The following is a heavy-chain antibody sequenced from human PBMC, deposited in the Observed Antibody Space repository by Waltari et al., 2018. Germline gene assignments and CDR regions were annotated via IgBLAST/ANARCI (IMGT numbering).Heavy chain of an antibody. V-gene: IGHV4-34*01. CDR1: GGSFSGYY. J-gene: IGHJ3*02. CDR3: ARGYSSSWYRGRDAFDI. Sequence: VYGGSFSGYYWSWIRQPPGKGLEWIGEINHSGSTNYNPSLKSRVTISVDTSKNQFSLKLSSVTAADTAVYYCARGYSSSWYRGRDAFDIWGQGTMVTVSS. D-gene: IGHD6-13*01. CDR2: INHSGST.